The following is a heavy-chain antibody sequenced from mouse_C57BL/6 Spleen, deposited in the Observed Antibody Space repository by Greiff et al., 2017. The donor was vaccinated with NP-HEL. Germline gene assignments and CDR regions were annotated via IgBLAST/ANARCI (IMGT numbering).Heavy chain of an antibody. J-gene: IGHJ2*01. V-gene: IGHV5-6*01. CDR2: ISSGGSYT. CDR1: GFTFSSYG. CDR3: ARLYYSNSYYFDY. D-gene: IGHD2-5*01. Sequence: EVMLVESGGDLVKPGGSLKLSCAASGFTFSSYGMSWVRQTPDKRLEWVATISSGGSYTYYPDSVKGRFTISRDNAKNTLYLQMSSLKSEDTAMYYCARLYYSNSYYFDYWGQGTTLTVSS.